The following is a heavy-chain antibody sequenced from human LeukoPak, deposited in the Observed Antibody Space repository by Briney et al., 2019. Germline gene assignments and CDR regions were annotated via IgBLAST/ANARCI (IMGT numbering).Heavy chain of an antibody. CDR3: ARLAYCGGDCFSGLNPFDY. CDR1: GFTFSSYW. Sequence: GGSLRLSCAASGFTFSSYWMSWVRQAAGQGLEWVANVKQDGSEKYYVDSVKGRFTISRDNAKNSLYLQMNSLRAEDTAVYYCARLAYCGGDCFSGLNPFDYWGQGALVTVSS. D-gene: IGHD2-21*01. J-gene: IGHJ4*02. CDR2: VKQDGSEK. V-gene: IGHV3-7*01.